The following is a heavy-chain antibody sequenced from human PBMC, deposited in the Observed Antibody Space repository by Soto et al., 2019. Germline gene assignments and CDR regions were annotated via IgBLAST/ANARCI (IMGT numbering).Heavy chain of an antibody. D-gene: IGHD2-2*01. CDR1: EFTFSNYA. CDR2: IGGNGGDT. CDR3: AKRYFVRVPAAMDV. Sequence: QPGGSLRLSCAASEFTFSNYAMGWVRLAPGKGLEWVSGIGGNGGDTYYADSVKGRFTISRDNSKNNVYLQMNSLRAEDTAIYYCAKRYFVRVPAAMDVWGQGTTVTVSS. V-gene: IGHV3-23*01. J-gene: IGHJ6*02.